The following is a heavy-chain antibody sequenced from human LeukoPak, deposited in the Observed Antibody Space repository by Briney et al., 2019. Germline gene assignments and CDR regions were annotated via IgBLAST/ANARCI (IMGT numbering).Heavy chain of an antibody. CDR2: IYYSESS. CDR1: YGSISSYY. CDR3: ARTNYGGNSIYYYYMDV. D-gene: IGHD4-23*01. Sequence: AETLSLTCTVSYGSISSYYWSWIRQPPGKGREWLGNIYYSESSNYNPSLKTRVTISADTSKNQFSLKLSSVTAADTAVYFCARTNYGGNSIYYYYMDVWGKGTTVTVSS. V-gene: IGHV4-59*01. J-gene: IGHJ6*03.